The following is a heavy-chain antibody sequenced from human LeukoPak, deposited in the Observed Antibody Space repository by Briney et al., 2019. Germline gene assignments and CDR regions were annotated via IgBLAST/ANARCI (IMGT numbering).Heavy chain of an antibody. Sequence: GGSLRLSCAASGFTTDTYWMSWVRQAPGKGLEWVANIKPDGSEKYYVDSVKGRFTISRDNSQNSLHLQMNSLRAEDTAVYYCARGMTMVRGLVIGFAFDIWGQGTMVTVSS. CDR3: ARGMTMVRGLVIGFAFDI. V-gene: IGHV3-7*04. J-gene: IGHJ3*02. D-gene: IGHD3-10*01. CDR2: IKPDGSEK. CDR1: GFTTDTYW.